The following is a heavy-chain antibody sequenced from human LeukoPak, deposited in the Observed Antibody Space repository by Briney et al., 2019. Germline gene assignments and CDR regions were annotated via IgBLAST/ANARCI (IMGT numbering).Heavy chain of an antibody. CDR3: AREVYFTMVRGPFDY. V-gene: IGHV1-69*04. D-gene: IGHD3-10*01. J-gene: IGHJ4*02. CDR2: IIPILGIA. CDR1: GATFSSYA. Sequence: SVKPSCKASGATFSSYAISWVRRAPGQGLEWLGRIIPILGIANYAQKFQGRVTITADKSTSTAYMELSSLRSEDTAVYYCAREVYFTMVRGPFDYWGQGTLVTVSS.